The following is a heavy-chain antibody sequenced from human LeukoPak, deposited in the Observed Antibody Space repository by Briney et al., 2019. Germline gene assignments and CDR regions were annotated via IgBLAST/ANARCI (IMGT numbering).Heavy chain of an antibody. CDR3: ARGGLGTPHYMDV. CDR1: GFTFSSYA. D-gene: IGHD1-1*01. Sequence: GGSLRLSYAASGFTFSSYAMHWVRQAPGKGLEYVSAISSNGGSTYYANSVKGRFTISRDNSKNTLYLQMGSLRAEDMAVYYCARGGLGTPHYMDVWGKGTTVTVSS. CDR2: ISSNGGST. V-gene: IGHV3-64*01. J-gene: IGHJ6*03.